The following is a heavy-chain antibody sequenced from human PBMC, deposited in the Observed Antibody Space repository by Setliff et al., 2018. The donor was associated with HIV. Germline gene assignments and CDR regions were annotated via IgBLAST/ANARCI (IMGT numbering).Heavy chain of an antibody. J-gene: IGHJ3*02. CDR1: GGSISSGGYY. Sequence: SETLSLTCTVSGGSISSGGYYWSWIRQHPGKGLEWIGYIYYSGSTYYNPSLKSRVTISVDTAKNQFSLKLSSVTAADTAVYYCARDGRLERGRSYAFDIWGQGNAGHRLL. D-gene: IGHD1-1*01. CDR3: ARDGRLERGRSYAFDI. V-gene: IGHV4-31*03. CDR2: IYYSGST.